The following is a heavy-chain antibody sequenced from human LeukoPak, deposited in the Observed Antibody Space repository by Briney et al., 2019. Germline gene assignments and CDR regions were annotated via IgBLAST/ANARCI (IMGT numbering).Heavy chain of an antibody. Sequence: GASVKVSCKASGYRFTSYWMHWVRQAPGQGLEWMGVINPSGSGTRYAQPLQGRVTMTRDTSTSTVYMELSSLRSEDTAVYYCARDGNIVATTSLGYYFDYWGQGTLVTVSS. CDR1: GYRFTSYW. CDR3: ARDGNIVATTSLGYYFDY. D-gene: IGHD5-12*01. J-gene: IGHJ4*02. CDR2: INPSGSGT. V-gene: IGHV1-46*01.